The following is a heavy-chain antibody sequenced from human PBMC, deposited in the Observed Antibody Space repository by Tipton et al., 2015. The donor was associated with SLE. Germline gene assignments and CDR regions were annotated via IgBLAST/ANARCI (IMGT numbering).Heavy chain of an antibody. CDR2: INHSGST. V-gene: IGHV4-34*01. J-gene: IGHJ3*02. CDR1: GGAFSGYY. CDR3: ARGLGREAFDI. D-gene: IGHD3-16*01. Sequence: TLSLTCAVYGGAFSGYYWSWIRQPPGKGLEWIGEINHSGSTNYNPSLKSRVTISVDTSKNQFSLKLSSVTAADTAVYYCARGLGREAFDIWSQGTMVTVSS.